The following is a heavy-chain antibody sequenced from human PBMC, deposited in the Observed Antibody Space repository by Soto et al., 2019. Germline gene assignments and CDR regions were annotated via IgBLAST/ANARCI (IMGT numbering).Heavy chain of an antibody. CDR2: ISSSGTYI. CDR3: VRAGHVFDVHYYGMDL. CDR1: GFTFNDYS. V-gene: IGHV3-21*01. Sequence: GGSLRLSCETSGFTFNDYSMDWVRQAPEKGLEWVSSISSSGTYIYYADSVKGRFAISRDNANNVMYLQMDTLRAEDTAVYYCVRAGHVFDVHYYGMDLWGQGTTVTVSS. J-gene: IGHJ6*02. D-gene: IGHD3-10*01.